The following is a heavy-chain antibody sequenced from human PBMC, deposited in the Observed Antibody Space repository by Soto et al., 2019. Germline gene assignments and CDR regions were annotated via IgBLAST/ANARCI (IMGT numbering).Heavy chain of an antibody. Sequence: ASVKVSCKASGYTFTSYAMHWVRQAPGQRLEWMGWVNAGNGNTKYSQKFQGRVTITRDTSASTAYMEPSSLRSEDTAVYYCARDLYYDGSGAFDNWGQGTLFIVSS. J-gene: IGHJ4*02. CDR2: VNAGNGNT. CDR1: GYTFTSYA. V-gene: IGHV1-3*01. D-gene: IGHD3-10*01. CDR3: ARDLYYDGSGAFDN.